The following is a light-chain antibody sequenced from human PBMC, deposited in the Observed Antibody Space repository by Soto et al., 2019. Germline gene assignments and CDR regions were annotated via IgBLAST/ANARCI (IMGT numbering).Light chain of an antibody. CDR1: QSVDSNY. J-gene: IGKJ1*01. V-gene: IGKV3-20*01. CDR2: YIS. CDR3: HQYGTSPPTWT. Sequence: EIVLTQSPGTLSLSPGEGATLSCRASQSVDSNYLAWYQQKPGQAPRLLIYYISNRATGIPDRFSGSGSGTDFTLTFSRLEPEDFAIYYCHQYGTSPPTWTFGQGTKVEVK.